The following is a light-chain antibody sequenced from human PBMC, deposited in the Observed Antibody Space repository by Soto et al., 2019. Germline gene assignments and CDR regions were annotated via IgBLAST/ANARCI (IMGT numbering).Light chain of an antibody. CDR2: RAS. Sequence: EIVRTQSPATLAGAPLERFALSCRASQSLSGNLAWYQQKPGQAPRLLIFRASTRATGVPARFSGSASGTDLTLTISRLEPEDFAIYYCQQRQYWPPITFGQGTRLEIK. CDR1: QSLSGN. CDR3: QQRQYWPPIT. V-gene: IGKV3-15*01. J-gene: IGKJ5*01.